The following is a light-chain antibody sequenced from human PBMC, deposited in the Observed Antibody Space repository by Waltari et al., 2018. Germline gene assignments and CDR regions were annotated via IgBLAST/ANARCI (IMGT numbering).Light chain of an antibody. Sequence: IVLTQSPGTLSLSPGERATLPCMASQSVNTYLAWYQKKPGQAPRLLIYGAYPRAAGIPDRFSGSGFGTDFSLTISRLEAEDFAVYYCQHHVRLPATFGQGTKVEIK. CDR3: QHHVRLPAT. CDR1: QSVNTY. CDR2: GAY. V-gene: IGKV3-20*01. J-gene: IGKJ1*01.